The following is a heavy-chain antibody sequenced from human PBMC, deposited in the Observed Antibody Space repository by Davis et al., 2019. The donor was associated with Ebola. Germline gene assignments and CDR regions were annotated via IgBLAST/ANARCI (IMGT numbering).Heavy chain of an antibody. J-gene: IGHJ4*02. CDR1: GYTFTSYG. CDR2: ISAYNGNT. CDR3: AREEWELLGGQFDY. Sequence: AASVKVSCKASGYTFTSYGISWVRQAPGQGLEWRGWISAYNGNTNYAQKLQGRVTMTTDTSTSTAYMELSSLRSEDTAVYYCAREEWELLGGQFDYWGQGTLVTVSS. D-gene: IGHD1-26*01. V-gene: IGHV1-18*01.